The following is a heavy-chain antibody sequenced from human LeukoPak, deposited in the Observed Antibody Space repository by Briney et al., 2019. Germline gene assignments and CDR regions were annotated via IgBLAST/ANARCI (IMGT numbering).Heavy chain of an antibody. Sequence: PGGSLRLSCAASGFTFSSYAMSWVRQAAGKGLEWVSAISGSGGSTYYADSVKGRFTISRDNSKNTLYLQMNSLRAEDTAVYYCAKDPVTMIVVVIPYYFDYWGQGTLVTVSS. J-gene: IGHJ4*02. D-gene: IGHD3-22*01. V-gene: IGHV3-23*01. CDR1: GFTFSSYA. CDR3: AKDPVTMIVVVIPYYFDY. CDR2: ISGSGGST.